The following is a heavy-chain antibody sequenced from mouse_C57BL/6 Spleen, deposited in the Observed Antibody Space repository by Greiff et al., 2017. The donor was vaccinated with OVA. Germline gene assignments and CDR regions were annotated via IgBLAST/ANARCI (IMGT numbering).Heavy chain of an antibody. CDR1: GYTFTSYW. CDR3: ARSGNWDVNYAMDY. Sequence: QVQLQQSGAELVKPGASVKLSCKASGYTFTSYWMQWVKQRPGQGLEWIGEIDPSDSYTNYNQKFKGKATLTVDTSSSTAYMQLSSLTSEDSAVYYCARSGNWDVNYAMDYWGQGTSVTVSS. D-gene: IGHD4-1*01. V-gene: IGHV1-50*01. CDR2: IDPSDSYT. J-gene: IGHJ4*01.